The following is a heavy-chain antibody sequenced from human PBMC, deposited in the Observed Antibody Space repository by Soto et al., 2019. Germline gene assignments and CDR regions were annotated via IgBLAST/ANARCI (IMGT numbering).Heavy chain of an antibody. Sequence: EVQLLESGGGLVQPGGSLRLSCAASGFIFTNYAMNWVRQAPGKGLAWVSSISGSGGSVYYADSVKGRFTISRDNSENTLYLQMSSLRADDAAVYYCAKDPVVSSTSSWFYFDYWGRGTLVTVSS. CDR1: GFIFTNYA. CDR2: ISGSGGSV. D-gene: IGHD6-13*01. CDR3: AKDPVVSSTSSWFYFDY. V-gene: IGHV3-23*01. J-gene: IGHJ4*02.